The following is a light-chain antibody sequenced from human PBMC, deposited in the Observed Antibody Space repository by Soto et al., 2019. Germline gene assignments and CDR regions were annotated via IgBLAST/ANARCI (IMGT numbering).Light chain of an antibody. CDR3: QQYNRYSFT. CDR2: DAS. V-gene: IGKV1-5*01. CDR1: QSISSW. Sequence: DVQMTQSPSTLSASVGDRVTITCRASQSISSWLAWYQQKPGKAPKLLIYDASNLESGVPSRFSGSGSETAFTLTISSLQPDDFATYYCQQYNRYSFTFGGGTKVDIK. J-gene: IGKJ4*01.